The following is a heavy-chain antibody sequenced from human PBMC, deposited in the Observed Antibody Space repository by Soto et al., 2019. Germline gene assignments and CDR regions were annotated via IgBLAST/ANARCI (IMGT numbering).Heavy chain of an antibody. J-gene: IGHJ6*02. CDR3: ATFSIAAAVNYYYYGMDV. CDR1: GFTVSSNY. CDR2: IYSGGST. D-gene: IGHD6-13*01. V-gene: IGHV3-53*01. Sequence: PGGSLILSCAASGFTVSSNYMSWVRQAPGKGLEWVSVIYSGGSTYYADSVKGRFTISRDNSKNTLYLQMNSLRAEDTAVYYCATFSIAAAVNYYYYGMDVWGQGTTVTVSS.